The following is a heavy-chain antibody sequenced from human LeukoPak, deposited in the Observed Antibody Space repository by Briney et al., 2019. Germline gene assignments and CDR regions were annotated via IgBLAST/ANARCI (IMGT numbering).Heavy chain of an antibody. CDR2: IWYDGSIQ. J-gene: IGHJ4*02. V-gene: IGHV3-33*01. CDR1: GFTFSSYG. CDR3: ARAGYCSGGSCYGSDY. Sequence: PGGSLRLSRAASGFTFSSYGMHWVRQAPGKGLEWVAAIWYDGSIQYYADSVEGRFTISRDNSKNTLYLQMDSLRAEDTAVYYCARAGYCSGGSCYGSDYWGQGTLVSVSS. D-gene: IGHD2-15*01.